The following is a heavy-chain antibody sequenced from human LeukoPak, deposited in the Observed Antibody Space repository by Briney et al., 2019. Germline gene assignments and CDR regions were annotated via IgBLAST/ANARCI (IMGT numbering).Heavy chain of an antibody. V-gene: IGHV3-74*01. CDR3: ARGPPWYFDL. CDR1: GLIFRSYW. CDR2: INSDGSST. D-gene: IGHD6-25*01. J-gene: IGHJ2*01. Sequence: GGSLRLSCAASGLIFRSYWMHWVRQAPGKGLVWVSTINSDGSSTTYADSVKGRFTISRDNAKNTLYLQTNSLRVEDTVVYYCARGPPWYFDLWGRGTLVTVSS.